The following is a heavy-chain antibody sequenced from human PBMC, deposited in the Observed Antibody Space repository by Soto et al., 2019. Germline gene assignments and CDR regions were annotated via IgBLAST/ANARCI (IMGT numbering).Heavy chain of an antibody. CDR1: DCSILSDYC. Sequence: SSTXSLTCSIVDCSILSDYCCFWIRQPPGKGLEWIGSIYHTGATYYNPSLQSRVTISVDTSKNQFSLRVTSIAAADTALYYCESLTTVRYFESWGQGTLVKVYS. V-gene: IGHV4-38-2*01. CDR2: IYHTGAT. CDR3: ESLTTVRYFES. J-gene: IGHJ4*02. D-gene: IGHD4-4*01.